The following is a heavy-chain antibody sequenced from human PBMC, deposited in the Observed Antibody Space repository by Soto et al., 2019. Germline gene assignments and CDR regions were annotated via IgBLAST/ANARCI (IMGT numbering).Heavy chain of an antibody. CDR1: GGSISSGGYY. CDR3: ARSLVLVPAAIIGNENWFDP. J-gene: IGHJ5*02. D-gene: IGHD2-2*01. Sequence: QVQLQESGPGLVKPSQTLSLTCTVSGGSISSGGYYWSWIRQHPGKGLEWIGYIYYSGSTYYNPSLKRRVTISVDTSKNQFSLKLSSVTAADTAVYYCARSLVLVPAAIIGNENWFDPWGQGTLVTVSS. V-gene: IGHV4-31*03. CDR2: IYYSGST.